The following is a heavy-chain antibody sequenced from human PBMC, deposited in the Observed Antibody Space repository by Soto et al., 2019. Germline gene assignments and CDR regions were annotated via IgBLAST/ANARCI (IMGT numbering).Heavy chain of an antibody. D-gene: IGHD5-18*01. CDR3: ARQGDSTMAIFDY. CDR2: INRRGST. J-gene: IGHJ4*02. CDR1: GRSFSGDY. Sequence: QVQLQQWGAGLLKSSETLSLTCAVYGRSFSGDYWSWIRQPPGKGLEWIGEINRRGSTKYNPSLKSRGTISVDTSKNQFSLKLTSVTAADTAVYYCARQGDSTMAIFDYWGQGALVTVSS. V-gene: IGHV4-34*01.